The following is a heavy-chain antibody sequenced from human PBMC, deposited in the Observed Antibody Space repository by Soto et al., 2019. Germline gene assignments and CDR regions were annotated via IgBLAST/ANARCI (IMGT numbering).Heavy chain of an antibody. Sequence: SETLSLTCAVYGGSFSGYYWSWIRQPPGKGLEWIGEINHSGSTNYNPSLKSRVTISVDTSKNQFSLKLSSVTAADTAVYYCARFWGQRLPPNGSDPWGEEPLVTV. J-gene: IGHJ5*02. V-gene: IGHV4-34*01. CDR1: GGSFSGYY. CDR2: INHSGST. CDR3: ARFWGQRLPPNGSDP. D-gene: IGHD6-25*01.